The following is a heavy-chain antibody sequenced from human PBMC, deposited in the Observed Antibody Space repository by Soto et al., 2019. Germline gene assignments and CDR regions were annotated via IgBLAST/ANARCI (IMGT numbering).Heavy chain of an antibody. CDR1: GVSISNYY. Sequence: QVQLQESGPGLVKPSETLSLTCTVSGVSISNYYWSWIRQPPGKGLEWLGYILYTGNTNYNPSLTSRVTLSVAPTENQVPLELTSVTTPDTAVYFPARAAYGSGNYYAPHYYFDMDVWGQGTTVTVSS. V-gene: IGHV4-59*01. D-gene: IGHD3-10*01. CDR3: ARAAYGSGNYYAPHYYFDMDV. J-gene: IGHJ6*02. CDR2: ILYTGNT.